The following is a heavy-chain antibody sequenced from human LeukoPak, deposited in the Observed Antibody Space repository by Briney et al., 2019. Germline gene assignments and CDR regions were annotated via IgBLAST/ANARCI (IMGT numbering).Heavy chain of an antibody. D-gene: IGHD3-22*01. J-gene: IGHJ6*02. CDR2: ISAYNGNT. CDR3: ARAHYYDSSGYYRIYYYGMDV. Sequence: ASVKVSCKASGYTFTSYGISWVRQAPGQGLEWMGWISAYNGNTNYAQKLQGRVTMTTDTSTSTAYVELRSLRSDDTAVYYCARAHYYDSSGYYRIYYYGMDVWGQGTTVTVSS. V-gene: IGHV1-18*01. CDR1: GYTFTSYG.